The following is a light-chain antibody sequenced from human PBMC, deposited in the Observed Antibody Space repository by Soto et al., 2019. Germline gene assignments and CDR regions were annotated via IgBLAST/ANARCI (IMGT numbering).Light chain of an antibody. J-gene: IGKJ1*01. Sequence: EIVMTQSPATLSVSPGERATLSCRASQSVSNNLALYQQKPGQAPRLLMYDASTRATGIPARFSGSGSGTEFTLTISSLQSEDFAVYYCQQYDNWPPWTFGQGTKLEVK. CDR2: DAS. V-gene: IGKV3-15*01. CDR1: QSVSNN. CDR3: QQYDNWPPWT.